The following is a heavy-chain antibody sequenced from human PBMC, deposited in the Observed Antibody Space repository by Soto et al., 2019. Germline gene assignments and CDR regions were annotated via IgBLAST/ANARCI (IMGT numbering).Heavy chain of an antibody. Sequence: QEQLVESGGGVVQPGRSLRLSCEASRFTFSSYGMHWVRQAPGKGLEWVAVISYDGDYKNYADSVKGRFTISRDNSKNTLYLHMNSLRGEDKAVYYCAKGTTVTPWRYLDLWGRGTLVSVSS. CDR2: ISYDGDYK. CDR3: AKGTTVTPWRYLDL. CDR1: RFTFSSYG. V-gene: IGHV3-30*18. J-gene: IGHJ2*01. D-gene: IGHD4-17*01.